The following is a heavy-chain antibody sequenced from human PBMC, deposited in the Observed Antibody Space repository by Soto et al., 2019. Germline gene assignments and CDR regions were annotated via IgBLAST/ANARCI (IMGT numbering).Heavy chain of an antibody. CDR2: ISYGGSHK. V-gene: IGHV3-30*18. CDR3: AKEMFPRTVLDSSSPWGDF. J-gene: IGHJ4*02. D-gene: IGHD2-15*01. CDR1: GFTFSEYG. Sequence: PGGSLRLSCTASGFTFSEYGIHWVRQAPGKGLEWVAVISYGGSHKYYAGSVKGRFTISRDDSKNTVYLQMNSLKTDDTAVYYCAKEMFPRTVLDSSSPWGDFWGQGTLVTVSS.